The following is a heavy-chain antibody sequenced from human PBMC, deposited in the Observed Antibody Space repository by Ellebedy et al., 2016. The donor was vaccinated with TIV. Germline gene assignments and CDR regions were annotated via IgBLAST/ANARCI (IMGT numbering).Heavy chain of an antibody. Sequence: MPSETLSLTCTVSGSSISPGDYYWSSIRQPPGKVLEWIGYIYYSGSTYYTPSLKSRVTISIDTSKNQFSLKLSSVTAADTAVYYCASAIGLENAFDIWGQGTMVTVSS. CDR1: GSSISPGDYY. CDR2: IYYSGST. V-gene: IGHV4-30-4*01. D-gene: IGHD6-19*01. J-gene: IGHJ3*02. CDR3: ASAIGLENAFDI.